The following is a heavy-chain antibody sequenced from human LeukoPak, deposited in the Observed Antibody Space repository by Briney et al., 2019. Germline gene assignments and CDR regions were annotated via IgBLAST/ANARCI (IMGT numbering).Heavy chain of an antibody. J-gene: IGHJ6*03. D-gene: IGHD2-21*02. CDR3: ARGDEYHYYYYMDV. Sequence: SETLSLTCIVSGASLSTYYGTWIRQAPGKGLEWIGYIFYSGGTNYNSSLKSRVTLSIDTSKNQFSLELTSVTAADTAVYYCARGDEYHYYYYMDVWGKGTTVTVSS. CDR1: GASLSTYY. CDR2: IFYSGGT. V-gene: IGHV4-59*01.